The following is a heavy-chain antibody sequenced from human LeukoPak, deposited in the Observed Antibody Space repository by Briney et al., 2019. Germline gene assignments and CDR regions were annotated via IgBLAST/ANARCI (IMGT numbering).Heavy chain of an antibody. V-gene: IGHV5-51*01. CDR3: ARASGNYYGVDH. D-gene: IGHD1-26*01. CDR1: GYSFTSYW. Sequence: GESLKISCEVSGYSFTSYWIVCVRQMPGKGLEWMGIIYPDDSDTTYNPSFQGQVTISADKSISTAYLQWSSLKDSDTSMYYCARASGNYYGVDHWVQGTMVTVSS. CDR2: IYPDDSDT. J-gene: IGHJ6*01.